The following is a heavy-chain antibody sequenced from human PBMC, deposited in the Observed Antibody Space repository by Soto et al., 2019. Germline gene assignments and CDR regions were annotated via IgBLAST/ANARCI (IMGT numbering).Heavy chain of an antibody. J-gene: IGHJ4*02. D-gene: IGHD6-13*01. CDR1: GFTFRSYG. CDR3: VVSLIPSAGTDY. CDR2: ISYDGSNK. Sequence: GGSLRHSCSASGFTFRSYGMHGCGQSPGKGLEWVAVISYDGSNKYYADSVKGRFTISRDNSKNTLYLQMNSLRAEDTAVYYCVVSLIPSAGTDYWGQGTLVTVSS. V-gene: IGHV3-30*03.